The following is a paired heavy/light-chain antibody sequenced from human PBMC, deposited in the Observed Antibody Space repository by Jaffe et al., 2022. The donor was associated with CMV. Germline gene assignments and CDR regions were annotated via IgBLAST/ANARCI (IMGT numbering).Light chain of an antibody. CDR3: QQRSNWPRGMFT. J-gene: IGKJ3*01. Sequence: EIVLTQSPATLSLSPGERATLSCRASRSVSNYLAWYQQKPGQAPRLLIYGASNRATGIPARFSASGSGTDFTLTISSLEPEDFAVYYCQQRSNWPRGMFTFGPGTKVDIK. CDR2: GAS. V-gene: IGKV3-11*01. CDR1: RSVSNY.
Heavy chain of an antibody. Sequence: QVQLQESGPGLVKPSETLSLTCTVSGGSISGHYWSWIRQPPGKELEWIGYIYSSGSTNYNPSLKSRVTLSVDTSKKQFSLKLTSVTAADTAIYYCAREGGGQGREDWTWFDPWGQGTLVTVSS. CDR2: IYSSGST. V-gene: IGHV4-59*11. D-gene: IGHD1-1*01. J-gene: IGHJ5*02. CDR3: AREGGGQGREDWTWFDP. CDR1: GGSISGHY.